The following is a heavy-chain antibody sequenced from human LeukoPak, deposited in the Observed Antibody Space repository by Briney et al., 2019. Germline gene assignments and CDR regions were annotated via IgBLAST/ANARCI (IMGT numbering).Heavy chain of an antibody. CDR3: ARGRYFDWLSSFDY. Sequence: SETLSLTCTVSGGSISSYYWSWIRQPAGKGLEWIGRIYTSGSTNYNPSLKSRVTISVDTSKNQFSLKLSSVTAADTAVYYCARGRYFDWLSSFDYWGQGTLVTVSS. J-gene: IGHJ4*02. CDR1: GGSISSYY. V-gene: IGHV4-4*07. D-gene: IGHD3-9*01. CDR2: IYTSGST.